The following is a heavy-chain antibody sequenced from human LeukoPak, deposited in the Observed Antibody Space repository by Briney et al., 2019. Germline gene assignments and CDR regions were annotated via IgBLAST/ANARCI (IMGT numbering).Heavy chain of an antibody. Sequence: GASVKVSCKASGYTFTGYYMHWVRQAPGQGLEWMGWINPNSGGTNYAQKFQGRVTMTRDTSISTAYMELSRLRSDDTAVYYCARVSPRGYYDFWSGYFFDYWGQGTLVTVS. J-gene: IGHJ4*02. V-gene: IGHV1-2*02. CDR2: INPNSGGT. D-gene: IGHD3-3*01. CDR1: GYTFTGYY. CDR3: ARVSPRGYYDFWSGYFFDY.